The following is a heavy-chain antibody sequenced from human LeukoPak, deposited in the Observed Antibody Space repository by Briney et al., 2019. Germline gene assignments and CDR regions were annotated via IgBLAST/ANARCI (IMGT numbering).Heavy chain of an antibody. D-gene: IGHD1-26*01. Sequence: SETLSLTCTVSGGSISSYYWSWIRQPPGKGLEWIGYIYYSGSTNYNPSLKSRVTISVDTSKNQFSLKLSSVTAADTAVYYCARQSSSFSGSYFAFDIWGQGTMVTVSS. CDR1: GGSISSYY. CDR2: IYYSGST. CDR3: ARQSSSFSGSYFAFDI. V-gene: IGHV4-59*08. J-gene: IGHJ3*02.